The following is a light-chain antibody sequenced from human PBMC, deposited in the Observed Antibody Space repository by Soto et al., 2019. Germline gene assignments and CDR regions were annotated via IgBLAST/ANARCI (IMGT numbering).Light chain of an antibody. V-gene: IGKV3-15*01. CDR3: QQYENWPPVT. J-gene: IGKJ4*01. CDR1: QSLSSN. Sequence: EIEMTQSPATLSVSPGERVTLSCRASQSLSSNLAWYQQKPGQAPRLLIYGASTRATGIPARFSGSGSGTEYTLTISSLQSEDFAVDYCQQYENWPPVTFGGGTKVEIK. CDR2: GAS.